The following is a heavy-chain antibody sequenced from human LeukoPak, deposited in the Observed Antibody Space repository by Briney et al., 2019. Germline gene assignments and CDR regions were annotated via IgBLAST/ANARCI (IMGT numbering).Heavy chain of an antibody. CDR2: INHSGST. D-gene: IGHD2-2*01. CDR3: ARIGHDLYQTFDF. CDR1: GGSFSGYY. Sequence: SETLSLTCAVYGGSFSGYYWNWIRQSPGKGLEWIGEINHSGSTNYNPSLKSRVTISIDTSKNQFSLKLSSVTAEDTAIYYCARIGHDLYQTFDFWGNGNLITVSS. V-gene: IGHV4-34*01. J-gene: IGHJ4*01.